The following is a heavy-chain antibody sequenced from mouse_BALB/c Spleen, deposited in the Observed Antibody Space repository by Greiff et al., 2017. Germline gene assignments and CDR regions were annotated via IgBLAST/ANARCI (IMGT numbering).Heavy chain of an antibody. V-gene: IGHV1-18*01. CDR2: INPNNGGT. CDR1: GYTFTDYN. Sequence: EVQLVESGPELVKPGASVKIPCKASGYTFTDYNMDWVKQSHGKSLEWIGDINPNNGGTSYNQKFKGKATLTVDKSSSTAYMELRSLTSEDTAVYYCARRNGYIDYWGQGTTLTVSS. J-gene: IGHJ2*01. D-gene: IGHD1-1*02. CDR3: ARRNGYIDY.